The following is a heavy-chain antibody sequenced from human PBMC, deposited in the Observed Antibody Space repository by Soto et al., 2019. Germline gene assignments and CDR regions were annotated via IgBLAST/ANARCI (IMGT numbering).Heavy chain of an antibody. CDR1: GFIFSDYA. D-gene: IGHD3-3*01. CDR2: ILFDGNKK. CDR3: AKDLREFSVLRFLEWLFDY. V-gene: IGHV3-30*18. Sequence: GGSLRLSCSASGFIFSDYAMHWVRQAPGKGMEWVAVILFDGNKKYYADSMKGRFTISRDNSKNTLYLQMNSLRVEDTAVYYGAKDLREFSVLRFLEWLFDYWGQGTLVTVSS. J-gene: IGHJ4*02.